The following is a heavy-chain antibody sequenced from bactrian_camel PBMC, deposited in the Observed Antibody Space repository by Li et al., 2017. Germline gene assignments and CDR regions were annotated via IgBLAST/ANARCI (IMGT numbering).Heavy chain of an antibody. J-gene: IGHJ4*01. Sequence: HVQLVESGGGSVQAGGSLRLSCAASRRTYSILYMGWFRQAPGKEREGVAAIDTGDGSTYYLNSVEGRFTISHDDAKNTLYLQMNSLKPEDTAMYSCALDCGRLGFDTGGSCLGVNYRGQGTQVTVS. CDR3: ALDCGRLGFDTGGSCLGVNY. D-gene: IGHD1*01. CDR2: IDTGDGST. V-gene: IGHV3S54*01. CDR1: RRTYSILY.